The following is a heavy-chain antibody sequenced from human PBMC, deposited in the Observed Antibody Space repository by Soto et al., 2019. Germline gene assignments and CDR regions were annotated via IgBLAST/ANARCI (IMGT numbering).Heavy chain of an antibody. Sequence: GGSLRLSCAASGFTFSSYAMSWVRQAPGKGLEWVSAISGSGGSTYYADSVKGRFTISRDNSKNTLYLQMNSLRAEDTAVYYCAKGSLDIVVVVAATLFDYWGQGTLVTVSS. V-gene: IGHV3-23*01. CDR1: GFTFSSYA. D-gene: IGHD2-15*01. J-gene: IGHJ4*02. CDR2: ISGSGGST. CDR3: AKGSLDIVVVVAATLFDY.